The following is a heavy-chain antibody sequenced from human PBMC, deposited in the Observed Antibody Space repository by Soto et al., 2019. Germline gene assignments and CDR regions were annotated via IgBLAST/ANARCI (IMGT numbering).Heavy chain of an antibody. V-gene: IGHV3-30*18. D-gene: IGHD3-10*01. Sequence: QVQLVESGGGVVQPGRSLRLSCAASGFTFSSYGMHWVRQAPGKGLEWVAVISYDGSNKYYADSVKSRFTISRDNSKNTLYLQMNSLRAEDTAVYYCAKEPTYYGSGSLDYWGQGTLVTVSS. CDR1: GFTFSSYG. CDR2: ISYDGSNK. CDR3: AKEPTYYGSGSLDY. J-gene: IGHJ4*02.